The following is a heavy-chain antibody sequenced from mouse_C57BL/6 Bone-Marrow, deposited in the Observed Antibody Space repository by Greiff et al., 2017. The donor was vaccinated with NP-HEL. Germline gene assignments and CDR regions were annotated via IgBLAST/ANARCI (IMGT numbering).Heavy chain of an antibody. CDR3: ARDLFYYYGSSFWYFDV. V-gene: IGHV5-16*01. CDR2: INYDGSST. Sequence: EVQLVESEGGLVQPGSSMKLSCTASGFTFSDYYMAWVRQVPEKGLEWVANINYDGSSTYYLDSLKSRFIISRDNAKNILYLQMSSLQSEDTATYYCARDLFYYYGSSFWYFDVWGTGTTVTVSS. D-gene: IGHD1-1*01. J-gene: IGHJ1*03. CDR1: GFTFSDYY.